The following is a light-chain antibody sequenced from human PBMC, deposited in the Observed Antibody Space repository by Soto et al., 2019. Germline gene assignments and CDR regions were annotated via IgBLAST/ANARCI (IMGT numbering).Light chain of an antibody. CDR2: GAS. J-gene: IGKJ4*01. Sequence: ENVLTQSPATLSLSPGEGATLSCRASQSINTYLAWYQQKPGQAPRLLIYGASSRATGIPDRFSGSGSGTDFTLTISRLEPEDFAVYYCQQYGSSPRLTFGGGTKVDI. CDR1: QSINTY. V-gene: IGKV3-20*01. CDR3: QQYGSSPRLT.